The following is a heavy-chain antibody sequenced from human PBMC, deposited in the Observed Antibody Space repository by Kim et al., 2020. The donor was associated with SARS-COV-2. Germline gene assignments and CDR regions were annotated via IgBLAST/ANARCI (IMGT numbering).Heavy chain of an antibody. CDR2: ISYDGSNK. V-gene: IGHV3-30*04. CDR1: GFTFSSYA. D-gene: IGHD3-16*02. CDR3: ASLPLITFGGVIDRQPRQQAVNSELDY. Sequence: GGSLRLSCAASGFTFSSYAMHWVRQAPGKGLEWVAVISYDGSNKYYADSVKGRFTISRDNSKNTLYLQMNSLRAEDTAVYYCASLPLITFGGVIDRQPRQQAVNSELDYWGQGTLVTVSS. J-gene: IGHJ4*02.